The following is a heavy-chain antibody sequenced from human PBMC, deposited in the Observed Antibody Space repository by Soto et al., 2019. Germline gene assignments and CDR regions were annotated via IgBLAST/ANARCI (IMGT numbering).Heavy chain of an antibody. CDR3: ARGHSGYWNAFDL. J-gene: IGHJ3*01. CDR2: NSAYNGNT. V-gene: IGHV1-18*01. CDR1: GHTFTSYG. Sequence: ASVQVSCKASGHTFTSYGISWVRQAPGQGLEWMGWNSAYNGNTNYAQKLQGRVTLTTDTSTSTAYMELRSLRSDDTAVYYCARGHSGYWNAFDLWGQGTMVTVSS. D-gene: IGHD5-12*01.